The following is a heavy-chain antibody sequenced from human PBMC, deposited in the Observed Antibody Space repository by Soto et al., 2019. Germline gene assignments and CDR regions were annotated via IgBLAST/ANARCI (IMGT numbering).Heavy chain of an antibody. CDR1: GFTVSSNY. J-gene: IGHJ5*02. Sequence: GGSLRLSCAASGFTVSSNYMSWVRQAPGKGLEWVSVIYSGGSTYYADSVKGRFTISRHNSKNTRYLQMNSLRAEDTAVYYCARGLVAATYNWFDPWGQGTLVTVSS. D-gene: IGHD2-15*01. V-gene: IGHV3-53*04. CDR2: IYSGGST. CDR3: ARGLVAATYNWFDP.